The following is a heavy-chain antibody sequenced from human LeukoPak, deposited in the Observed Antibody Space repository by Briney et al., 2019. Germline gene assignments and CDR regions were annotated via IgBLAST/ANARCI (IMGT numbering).Heavy chain of an antibody. Sequence: GGSLRLSCAASGFTFDDYAMHWVRQAPGKGLEWVSGISWNSGSTSYADSVKGRFTISRDNAKNTLYLQMNSLRAEDTAVYYCARDIVGYYYYMDVWGKGTTVTVSS. V-gene: IGHV3-9*01. J-gene: IGHJ6*03. CDR1: GFTFDDYA. CDR3: ARDIVGYYYYMDV. D-gene: IGHD1-26*01. CDR2: ISWNSGST.